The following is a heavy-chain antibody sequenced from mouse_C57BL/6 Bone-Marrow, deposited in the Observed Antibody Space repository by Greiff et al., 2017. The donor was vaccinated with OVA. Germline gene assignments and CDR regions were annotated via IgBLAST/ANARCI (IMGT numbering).Heavy chain of an antibody. V-gene: IGHV1-64*01. J-gene: IGHJ2*01. CDR3: AREGWLRAYFDY. D-gene: IGHD2-2*01. Sequence: VQLQQPGAELVKPGASVKLSCKASGYTFTSYWMHWVKQRPGPGLEWIGMIHPNSGSTNYNEKFKSKATLTVDKSSSTAYMQLSSLTSEDSAVYYCAREGWLRAYFDYWGQGTTLTVSS. CDR1: GYTFTSYW. CDR2: IHPNSGST.